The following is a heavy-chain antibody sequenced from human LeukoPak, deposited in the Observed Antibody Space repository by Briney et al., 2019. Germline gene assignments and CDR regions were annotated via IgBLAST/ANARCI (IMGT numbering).Heavy chain of an antibody. CDR1: GFTFSSYA. Sequence: PGGSLRLSCAASGFTFSSYAMSWVRQAPGKGLEWVSAISGSGGSTYYADSVKGRFTISRDNSKNTLYLQMNSLRAEDTAVYYCAKDQVTAAAGILGNWFDPWGQGTLVTVSS. J-gene: IGHJ5*02. D-gene: IGHD6-13*01. CDR3: AKDQVTAAAGILGNWFDP. CDR2: ISGSGGST. V-gene: IGHV3-23*01.